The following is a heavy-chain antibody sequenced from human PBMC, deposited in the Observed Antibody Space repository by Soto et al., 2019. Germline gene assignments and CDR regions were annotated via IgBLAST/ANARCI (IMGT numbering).Heavy chain of an antibody. CDR2: IYYSGST. J-gene: IGHJ3*02. CDR1: GGSMSSGGYY. Sequence: QVQLQELGPGLVQPSQTLSLTCTVSGGSMSSGGYYWSWIRQHPGKGLEWIGYIYYSGSTYYNPSLKSRVTISVDTSKNQFSLKLSSVTAADTAVYYCARPSVAAYDAFDIWGQGTMVTVSS. V-gene: IGHV4-31*03. CDR3: ARPSVAAYDAFDI. D-gene: IGHD2-15*01.